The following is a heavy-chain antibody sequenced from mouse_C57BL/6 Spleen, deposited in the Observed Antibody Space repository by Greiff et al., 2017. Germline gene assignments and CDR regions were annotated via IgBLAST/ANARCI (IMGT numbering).Heavy chain of an antibody. CDR1: GYSITSGYY. V-gene: IGHV3-6*01. J-gene: IGHJ3*01. CDR3: ARDGDYDEAGFAD. CDR2: ISYDGSN. Sequence: DVQLQESGPGLVKPSQSLSLTCSVTGYSITSGYYWNWIRQFPGNKLEWMGYISYDGSNNYNPPRKKRITITRDTSKNQFFLKLNTVTTEDTATYYCARDGDYDEAGFADWGQGTLVTVSA. D-gene: IGHD2-4*01.